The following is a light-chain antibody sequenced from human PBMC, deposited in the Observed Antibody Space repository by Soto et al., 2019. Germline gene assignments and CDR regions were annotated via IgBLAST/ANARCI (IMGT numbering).Light chain of an antibody. CDR2: AAS. CDR1: QSISSY. J-gene: IGKJ2*01. CDR3: QHSYSTPPYT. V-gene: IGKV1-39*01. Sequence: DIQMTQSPSSLSASVGDRVTITCRASQSISSYLNWYQQKPGKAPKLLIYAASSLQSGVPSRFSGSGSVTDFTLTISSRQPEDFATYYCQHSYSTPPYTFGQGTKLEIK.